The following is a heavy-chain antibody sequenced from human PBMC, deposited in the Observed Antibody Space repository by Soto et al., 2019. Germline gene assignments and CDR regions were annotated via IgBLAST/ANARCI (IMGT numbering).Heavy chain of an antibody. Sequence: QVQLQQWGAGLLKPSETLSLTCAVYDGSSNNYYWSWIRQPPGKGLEWIGEINHSGSTNYNASLKSRVIISEDTSKKQFSLELRFVTAADTAVYYCARGGLIRGVLYYWGQGTLVTVSS. V-gene: IGHV4-34*01. D-gene: IGHD3-10*01. CDR1: DGSSNNYY. CDR2: INHSGST. CDR3: ARGGLIRGVLYY. J-gene: IGHJ4*02.